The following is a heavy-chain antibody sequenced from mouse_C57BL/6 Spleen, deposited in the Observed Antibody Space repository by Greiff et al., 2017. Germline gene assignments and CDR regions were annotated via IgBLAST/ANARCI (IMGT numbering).Heavy chain of an antibody. J-gene: IGHJ2*01. CDR2: IDPSDSYT. CDR1: GYTFTSYW. CDR3: AGTAYFDY. V-gene: IGHV1-50*01. Sequence: QVQLKQPGAELVKPGASVKLSCKASGYTFTSYWMQWVKQRPGQGLEWIGEIDPSDSYTNYNQKFKGKATLTVDTSSSTAYMQLSSLTSEDSAVYYCAGTAYFDYWGQGTTLTVSS.